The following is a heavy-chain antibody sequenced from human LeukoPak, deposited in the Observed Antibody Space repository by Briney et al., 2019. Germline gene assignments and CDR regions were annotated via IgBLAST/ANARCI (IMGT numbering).Heavy chain of an antibody. CDR2: IIPIFGTA. J-gene: IGHJ3*02. CDR1: GGTFSSYA. V-gene: IGHV1-69*13. Sequence: ASVKVSCTASGGTFSSYAISWVRQAPGQGLEWMGGIIPIFGTANYAQKFQGRVTITADESTSTAYMELSSLRSEDTAVYYCARDRYDFWSGYPDAFDIWGQGTMVTVSS. CDR3: ARDRYDFWSGYPDAFDI. D-gene: IGHD3-3*01.